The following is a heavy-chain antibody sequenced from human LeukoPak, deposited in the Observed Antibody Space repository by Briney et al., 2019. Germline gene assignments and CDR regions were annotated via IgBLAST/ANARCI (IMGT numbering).Heavy chain of an antibody. Sequence: GGSLRLSCAASGFTVSTNYMSWFRQAPGKGLEWVSVIYSGGSTYYADSVKGRFTISRDNSKNTLYLQMNSLRAEDTAVYYCARVWGDYGDYGRKYYYYYMDVWGKGTTVTVSS. CDR3: ARVWGDYGDYGRKYYYYYMDV. CDR1: GFTVSTNY. D-gene: IGHD4-17*01. CDR2: IYSGGST. J-gene: IGHJ6*03. V-gene: IGHV3-53*01.